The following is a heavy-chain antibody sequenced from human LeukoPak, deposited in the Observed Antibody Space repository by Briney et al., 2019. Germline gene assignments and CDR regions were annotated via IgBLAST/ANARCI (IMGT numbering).Heavy chain of an antibody. CDR3: ARVNCSSTSCYWVDAFDI. CDR1: GYSFTSYW. J-gene: IGHJ3*02. D-gene: IGHD2-2*01. Sequence: GESLKISCKGSGYSFTSYWIGWVRQMPGKGLEWMGIIYPGDPDTRYSPSFQGQVTISADKSISTAYLQWSSLKASDTAMYYCARVNCSSTSCYWVDAFDIWGQGTMVTVSS. V-gene: IGHV5-51*01. CDR2: IYPGDPDT.